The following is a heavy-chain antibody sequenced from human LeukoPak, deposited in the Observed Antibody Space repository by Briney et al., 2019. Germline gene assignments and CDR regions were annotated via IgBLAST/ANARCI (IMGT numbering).Heavy chain of an antibody. Sequence: SETLSLTCTVSGGSISSYYWSWIRQPPGKGLEWIGYIYYSGSTNYNPSLKSRVTISVDTSKNQFSLKLSSVTAADTAVYYCATQVRPRAPIDYWGQGTLVTVSS. V-gene: IGHV4-59*08. CDR1: GGSISSYY. CDR3: ATQVRPRAPIDY. D-gene: IGHD4/OR15-4a*01. CDR2: IYYSGST. J-gene: IGHJ4*02.